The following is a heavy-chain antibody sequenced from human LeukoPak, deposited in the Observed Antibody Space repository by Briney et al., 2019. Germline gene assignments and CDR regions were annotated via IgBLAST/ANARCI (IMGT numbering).Heavy chain of an antibody. D-gene: IGHD3-22*01. J-gene: IGHJ6*02. CDR1: GGSIRSSYYY. Sequence: PSETLSLTCTVSGGSIRSSYYYWGWIRQPPGKGLEWIGEINHSGSTNYNPSLKSRVTISVDTSKNQFSLKLSSVTAADTAVYYCARGLRIDSSGYYSYYYGMDVWGQGTTVTVSS. V-gene: IGHV4-39*07. CDR3: ARGLRIDSSGYYSYYYGMDV. CDR2: INHSGST.